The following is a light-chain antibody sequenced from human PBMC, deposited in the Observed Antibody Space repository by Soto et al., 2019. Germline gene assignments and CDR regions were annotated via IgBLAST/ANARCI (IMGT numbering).Light chain of an antibody. V-gene: IGLV2-14*01. CDR2: DVS. CDR1: SSDVGGYNY. CDR3: SSYTSSPTVV. Sequence: QSALTQPASVSGSPGQSITISCTGTSSDVGGYNYVSWYQQYPGKAPKLMIYDVSDRPSGVSNRFSGSKSGNTASLTISGLQAEDEADYYCSSYTSSPTVVFGGGTKLTVL. J-gene: IGLJ2*01.